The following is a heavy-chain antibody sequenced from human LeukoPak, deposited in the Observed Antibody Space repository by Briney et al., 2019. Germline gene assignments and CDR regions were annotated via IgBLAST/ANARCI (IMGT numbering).Heavy chain of an antibody. Sequence: ASVKVSCKASGYTFTSYDINWVRQATGQGLKWMGWMNPNSGNTGYAQKFQGRVTMTRNTSISTAYMELSSLRSEDTAVYYCARGGRADTAMEFDYWGQGTLVTVSS. D-gene: IGHD5-18*01. CDR1: GYTFTSYD. CDR3: ARGGRADTAMEFDY. V-gene: IGHV1-8*01. CDR2: MNPNSGNT. J-gene: IGHJ4*02.